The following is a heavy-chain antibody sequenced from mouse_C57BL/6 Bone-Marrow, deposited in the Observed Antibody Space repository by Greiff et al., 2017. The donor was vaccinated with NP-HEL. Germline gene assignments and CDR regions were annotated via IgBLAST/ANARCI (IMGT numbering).Heavy chain of an antibody. Sequence: EVQGVESGGGLVKPGGSLKLSCAASGFTFSSYTMSWVRQTPEKRLEWVATISGGGGNTYYPDSVKGRFTISRDNAKNTLYLQMSSLRSEDTALYYCARHPGKDFDYWGQGTTLTVSS. D-gene: IGHD4-1*01. V-gene: IGHV5-9*01. CDR2: ISGGGGNT. CDR1: GFTFSSYT. J-gene: IGHJ2*01. CDR3: ARHPGKDFDY.